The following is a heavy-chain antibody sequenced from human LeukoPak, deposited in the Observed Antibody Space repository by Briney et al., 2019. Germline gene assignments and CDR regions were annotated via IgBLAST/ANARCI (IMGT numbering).Heavy chain of an antibody. Sequence: PGGSLRLSCAASGFTVSSNYMSWVRQAPGKGLEWVSVIYGGGSTYYADSVKGRFTISRDNSKNTLYLQMNSLRAEDTAVYYCARTTYYDFWSGYYNPVYFDYWGQGTPVTVSS. V-gene: IGHV3-66*02. CDR2: IYGGGST. J-gene: IGHJ4*02. CDR3: ARTTYYDFWSGYYNPVYFDY. CDR1: GFTVSSNY. D-gene: IGHD3-3*01.